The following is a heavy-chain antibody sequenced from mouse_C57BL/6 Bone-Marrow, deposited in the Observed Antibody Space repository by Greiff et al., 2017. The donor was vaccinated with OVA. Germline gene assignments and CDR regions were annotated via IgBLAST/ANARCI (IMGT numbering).Heavy chain of an antibody. Sequence: QVQLQQPGAELVRPGSSVKLSCKASGYTFTSYWMHWVKQRPIQGLEWIGNIDPSDSETHYNQKLKDTATLTVDKSSSTAYMQLSSLTADDSAVYYSAKSFPDYSNAWFAYWGQGTLVTVSA. CDR3: AKSFPDYSNAWFAY. CDR1: GYTFTSYW. CDR2: IDPSDSET. J-gene: IGHJ3*01. D-gene: IGHD2-5*01. V-gene: IGHV1-52*01.